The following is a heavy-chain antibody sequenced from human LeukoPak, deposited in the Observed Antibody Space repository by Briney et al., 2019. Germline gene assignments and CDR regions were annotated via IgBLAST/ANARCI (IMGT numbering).Heavy chain of an antibody. V-gene: IGHV1-18*01. CDR2: ISAYNGNT. D-gene: IGHD3-22*01. Sequence: ASVKVSCKASGYTFTSYGISWVRQAPGQGLEWMGWISAYNGNTNYAQKLQGRVTMTTDTSTSTAYMELRSLRSDETAVYYCARDFYYDSPNWFDPWGQGTLVTVSS. CDR3: ARDFYYDSPNWFDP. J-gene: IGHJ5*02. CDR1: GYTFTSYG.